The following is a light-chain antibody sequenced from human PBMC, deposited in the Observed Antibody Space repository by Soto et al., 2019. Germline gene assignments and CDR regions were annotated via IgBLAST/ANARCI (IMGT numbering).Light chain of an antibody. CDR2: AAS. CDR3: QKSYTITRT. Sequence: DIQMTQSPSSLSASVGDRVTITCRASQSISSYLNWYQQKPGKAPKYLISAASSLRSGVPSRCSGSGSGTELTRTSRRLQPEDFATYYCQKSYTITRTCGRETKGEIK. J-gene: IGKJ1*01. V-gene: IGKV1-39*01. CDR1: QSISSY.